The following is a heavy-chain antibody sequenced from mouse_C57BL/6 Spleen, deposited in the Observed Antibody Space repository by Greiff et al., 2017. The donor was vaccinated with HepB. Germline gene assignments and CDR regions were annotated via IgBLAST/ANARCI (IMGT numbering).Heavy chain of an antibody. Sequence: EVQLVESGPGMVKPSQSLSLTCTVTGYSITSGYDWHWIRHFPGNKLEWMGYISYSGITNYNPYLKSRISITHDTSKNHFFLKLNSVTTEDTATYYCARERGYFDYWGQGTTLTVSS. V-gene: IGHV3-1*01. J-gene: IGHJ2*01. CDR3: ARERGYFDY. CDR2: ISYSGIT. CDR1: GYSITSGYD.